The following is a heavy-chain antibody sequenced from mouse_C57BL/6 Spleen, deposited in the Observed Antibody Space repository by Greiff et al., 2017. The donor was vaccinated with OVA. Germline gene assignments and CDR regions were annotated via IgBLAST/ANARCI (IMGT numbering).Heavy chain of an antibody. CDR2: IHPNSGST. CDR1: GYTFTSYW. CDR3: ARRDYSNPAWFAY. J-gene: IGHJ3*01. Sequence: QVQLKQPGAELVKPGASVKLSCKASGYTFTSYWMHWVKQRPGQGLEWIGMIHPNSGSTNYNEKFKSKATLTVDKSSSTAYMQLSSLTSEDSAVYYCARRDYSNPAWFAYWGQGTLVTVSA. D-gene: IGHD2-5*01. V-gene: IGHV1-64*01.